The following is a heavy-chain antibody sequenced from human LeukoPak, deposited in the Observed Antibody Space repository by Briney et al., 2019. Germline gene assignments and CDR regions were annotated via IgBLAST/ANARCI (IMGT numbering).Heavy chain of an antibody. V-gene: IGHV4-39*01. J-gene: IGHJ3*02. CDR1: GGSISSSSLY. CDR2: IYYSGTT. Sequence: PSETLSLTCTVSGGSISSSSLYWGWIRQPPGKGLEWIGSIYYSGTTYYNPSLKSRATISEDTSKNQFSLKLSSVTAADTAVYYCARLTGAFDIWGQGTMVTVSS. CDR3: ARLTGAFDI.